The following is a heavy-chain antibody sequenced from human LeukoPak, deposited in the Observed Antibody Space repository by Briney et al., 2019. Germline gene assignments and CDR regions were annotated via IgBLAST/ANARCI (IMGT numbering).Heavy chain of an antibody. J-gene: IGHJ4*02. CDR3: ARDRGYFDN. V-gene: IGHV3-21*01. Sequence: GGSLRLSCAASGFTFSIYSINWVRQAPGKGLEWLSSITSSSNYIYYADSVKGRFTISRDNVQNSLYLQMNSLRAEDTAMYYCARDRGYFDNWGRGTLVTVSS. CDR2: ITSSSNYI. CDR1: GFTFSIYS.